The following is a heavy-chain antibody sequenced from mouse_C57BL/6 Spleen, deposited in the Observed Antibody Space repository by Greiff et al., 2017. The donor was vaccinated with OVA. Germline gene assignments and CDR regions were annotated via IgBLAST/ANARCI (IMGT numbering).Heavy chain of an antibody. J-gene: IGHJ2*01. CDR3: ARGGPYYFDY. CDR1: GYTFTNYW. V-gene: IGHV1-63*01. Sequence: VKLMESGAELVRPGTSVKMSCKASGYTFTNYWIGWAKQRPGHGLEWIGDIYPGGGYTNYNEKFKGKATLTADKSSSTAYMQFSSLTSEDSAIYYCARGGPYYFDYWGQGTTLTVSS. CDR2: IYPGGGYT.